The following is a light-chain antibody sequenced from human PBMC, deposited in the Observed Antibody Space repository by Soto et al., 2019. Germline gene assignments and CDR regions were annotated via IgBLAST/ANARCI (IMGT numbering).Light chain of an antibody. CDR2: GAS. Sequence: EIVLTQSPGTLSLSPGERATLSCRASQSVSSSYLAWYQQKPGQAPRLLIYGASSMAAGIPDSFSSSGSGTDFTLTISRLEPEDCAVYYCQQYGSSLWTFGQGTKVEIK. V-gene: IGKV3-20*01. J-gene: IGKJ1*01. CDR1: QSVSSSY. CDR3: QQYGSSLWT.